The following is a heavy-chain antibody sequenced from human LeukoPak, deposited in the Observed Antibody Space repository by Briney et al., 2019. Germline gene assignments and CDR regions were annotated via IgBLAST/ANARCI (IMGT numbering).Heavy chain of an antibody. J-gene: IGHJ6*03. CDR1: GFTFSSYE. D-gene: IGHD2-15*01. Sequence: GGSLGLSCAASGFTFSSYEMNWVRQAPGKGLEWVSYISSSGSTIYYADSVKGRFTISRDNAKNSLYLQMNSLRAEDTAVYYCARVVVAALYYYYYYMDVWGRGTTVTISS. CDR3: ARVVVAALYYYYYYMDV. CDR2: ISSSGSTI. V-gene: IGHV3-48*03.